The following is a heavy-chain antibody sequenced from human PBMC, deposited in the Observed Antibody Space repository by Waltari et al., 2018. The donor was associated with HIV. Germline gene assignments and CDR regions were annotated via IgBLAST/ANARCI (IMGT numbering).Heavy chain of an antibody. CDR2: ISSSSIYI. Sequence: EVHLVESGGGLVKPGGSLRLSCATSGFTLSDFSMNWVRQAPGKGVEWFSSISSSSIYIYYADSVKGRVTISRDNAKKSVYLQMNSLRAEDTAVYYCARSSFDVVPEVPAIDYWGQGTLVTVSS. D-gene: IGHD2-15*01. V-gene: IGHV3-21*01. CDR3: ARSSFDVVPEVPAIDY. CDR1: GFTLSDFS. J-gene: IGHJ4*02.